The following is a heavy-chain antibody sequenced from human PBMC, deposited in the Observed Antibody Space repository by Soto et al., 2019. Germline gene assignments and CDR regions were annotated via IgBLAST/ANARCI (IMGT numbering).Heavy chain of an antibody. Sequence: QVQLVQSGAEVKKPGASVKVSCKASGYTFTSYGISWVRQAPGQVLEGLGWISAYNGNTNYAPKLQGRVTMTTDTSTSTAYMELRSLRADDTAVYYCARDKGDGSGSYYGDWGQGTLVTVSS. J-gene: IGHJ4*02. CDR1: GYTFTSYG. CDR3: ARDKGDGSGSYYGD. D-gene: IGHD3-10*01. CDR2: ISAYNGNT. V-gene: IGHV1-18*01.